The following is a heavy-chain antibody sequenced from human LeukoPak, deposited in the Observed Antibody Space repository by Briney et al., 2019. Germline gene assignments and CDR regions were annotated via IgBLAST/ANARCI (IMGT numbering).Heavy chain of an antibody. J-gene: IGHJ4*02. D-gene: IGHD2-15*01. CDR1: GFSLSTSGVG. CDR2: IYWDDDK. Sequence: ESGPTLVNPTQTLTLTCTLSGFSLSTSGVGVGWIRQPPGKALEWLALIYWDDDKRYSPSLKSRLTITKDTSKNQVVLTMTNMDPVDTATYYCAHSDLGYCSGGSCLDYWGQGTLVTVSS. V-gene: IGHV2-5*02. CDR3: AHSDLGYCSGGSCLDY.